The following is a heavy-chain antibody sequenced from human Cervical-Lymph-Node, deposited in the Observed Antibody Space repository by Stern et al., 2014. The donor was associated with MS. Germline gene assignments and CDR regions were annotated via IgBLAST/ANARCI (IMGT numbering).Heavy chain of an antibody. CDR2: MNPKSGKT. CDR3: ARGLLITFGGNTVHGYNGLDV. V-gene: IGHV1-8*01. J-gene: IGHJ6*02. D-gene: IGHD3-16*01. CDR1: GYTFTTYD. Sequence: QLVQSGAEVKKPGASVKVSCKTSGYTFTTYDVSWVRQDTGQGIEWMGWMNPKSGKTAYAPKFQGRVTMTRNTSITTAYMDLSSLTSEDTAVYYCARGLLITFGGNTVHGYNGLDVWGQGTTVTVSS.